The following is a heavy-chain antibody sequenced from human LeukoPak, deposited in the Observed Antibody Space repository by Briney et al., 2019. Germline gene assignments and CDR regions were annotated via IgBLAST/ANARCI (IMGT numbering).Heavy chain of an antibody. CDR3: ARVVGATSFGDY. D-gene: IGHD1-26*01. Sequence: GASLQISCKGSGCGFTSYWIGWVRQMPGQGLEWLGIIYPGDSDTRYSPSFQGQVTISADKSISTAYLQWSSLKASDTAMYYCARVVGATSFGDYWGQGTLVTVSS. V-gene: IGHV5-51*01. CDR1: GCGFTSYW. J-gene: IGHJ4*02. CDR2: IYPGDSDT.